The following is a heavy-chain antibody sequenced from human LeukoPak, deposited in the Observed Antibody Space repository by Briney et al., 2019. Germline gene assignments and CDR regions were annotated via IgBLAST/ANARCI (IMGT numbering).Heavy chain of an antibody. CDR2: ISSSSSYI. CDR1: GFTFSSYS. CDR3: ARDLVLGSGYDSYDAFDI. D-gene: IGHD5-12*01. Sequence: GGSLRLSCAASGFTFSSYSMNWVRQAPGKGLEWVSSISSSSSYIYYADSVKGRFTISRDNAKNSLYLQMNSLRAEDTAVYYCARDLVLGSGYDSYDAFDILGQGTMVTVSS. J-gene: IGHJ3*02. V-gene: IGHV3-21*01.